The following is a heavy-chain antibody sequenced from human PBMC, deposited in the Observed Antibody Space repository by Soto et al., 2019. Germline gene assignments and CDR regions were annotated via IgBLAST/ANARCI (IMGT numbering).Heavy chain of an antibody. J-gene: IGHJ6*02. D-gene: IGHD3-10*01. CDR2: IYTSGST. Sequence: PSETLSLTCTGSGGSISSYYWSWSRQPAGKGLEWIGRIYTSGSTNYNPSLKSRVTMSVDTSKNQFSLKLSSVTAADTAVYYCAREVVRGVMEAYYYGMDVWGQGTTVT. V-gene: IGHV4-4*07. CDR3: AREVVRGVMEAYYYGMDV. CDR1: GGSISSYY.